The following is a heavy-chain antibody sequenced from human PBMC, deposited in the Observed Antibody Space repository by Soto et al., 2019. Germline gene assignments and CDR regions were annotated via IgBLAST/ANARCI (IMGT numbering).Heavy chain of an antibody. D-gene: IGHD6-13*01. J-gene: IGHJ4*02. CDR3: AKDEESSSWWSEGYYFDY. V-gene: IGHV3-23*01. CDR1: GFTSRSYA. Sequence: GGSLRLSCAASGFTSRSYAMSWVRQAPGKGLEWVSAISGSGGSTYYADSVKGRFTISRDNSKNTLYLQMNSLRAEDTAVYYCAKDEESSSWWSEGYYFDYRGQGTLVTVSS. CDR2: ISGSGGST.